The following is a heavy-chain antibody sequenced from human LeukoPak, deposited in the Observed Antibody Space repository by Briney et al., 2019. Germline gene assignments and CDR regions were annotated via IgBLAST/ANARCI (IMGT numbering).Heavy chain of an antibody. J-gene: IGHJ4*02. CDR3: ARHRSLDRGTTVLDY. D-gene: IGHD1-7*01. Sequence: SETLSLTCAVSGYSISSGYYWGWIRQPPGKGLDWIGSIYLSESTLYNPSPKNRLNKSVHTHKNQFSLKLSSVTAADTAVYYCARHRSLDRGTTVLDYWGQGTLVTVSS. CDR2: IYLSEST. V-gene: IGHV4-38-2*01. CDR1: GYSISSGYY.